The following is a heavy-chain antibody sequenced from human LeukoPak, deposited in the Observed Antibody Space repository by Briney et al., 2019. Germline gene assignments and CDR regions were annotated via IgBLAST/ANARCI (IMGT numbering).Heavy chain of an antibody. CDR2: ISSSSSYI. D-gene: IGHD6-19*01. CDR3: ARDYSGWSFDY. J-gene: IGHJ4*02. CDR1: GFTFSSYG. Sequence: GGSLRLSCAASGFTFSSYGMHWVRQAPGKGLEWVSSISSSSSYIYYADSVKGRFTISRDNAKNSLYLQMNSLRAEDTAVYYCARDYSGWSFDYWGQGTLVTVSS. V-gene: IGHV3-21*01.